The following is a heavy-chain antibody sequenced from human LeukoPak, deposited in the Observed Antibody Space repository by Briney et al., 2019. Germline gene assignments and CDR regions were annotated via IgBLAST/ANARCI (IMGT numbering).Heavy chain of an antibody. CDR2: ISNSGNTK. D-gene: IGHD2-15*01. J-gene: IGHJ4*02. CDR1: GFTFSNYY. Sequence: GGSLRLSCAASGFTFSNYYMSWLRQAPGKGLEWVSYISNSGNTKYYADSVKGRFTISRDNAKDSLFLQMNCLRAEDTAVYYCAREGVVVRYWGQGTLVTVSS. CDR3: AREGVVVRY. V-gene: IGHV3-11*04.